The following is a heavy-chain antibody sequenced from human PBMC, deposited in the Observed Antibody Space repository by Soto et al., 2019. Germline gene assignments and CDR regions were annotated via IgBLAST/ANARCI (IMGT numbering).Heavy chain of an antibody. CDR2: IYTSGST. V-gene: IGHV4-4*07. CDR1: GGSISSYY. J-gene: IGHJ5*02. D-gene: IGHD3-10*01. CDR3: ARDRMVRGVLYNWFDP. Sequence: PSETLSLTYTVSGGSISSYYWSWIRQPAGKGLEWIGRIYTSGSTNYNPSLKSRVTMSVDTSKNQFSLKLSSVTAADTAVYYCARDRMVRGVLYNWFDPWGRGTLVTVSS.